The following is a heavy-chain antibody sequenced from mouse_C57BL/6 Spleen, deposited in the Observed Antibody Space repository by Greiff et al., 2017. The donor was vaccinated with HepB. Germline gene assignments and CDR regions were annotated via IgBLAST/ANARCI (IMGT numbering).Heavy chain of an antibody. D-gene: IGHD2-5*01. CDR2: IHPNSGST. Sequence: VQLQQSGAELVKPGASVKLSCKASGYTFTSYWMHWVKQRPGQGLEWIGMIHPNSGSTNYNEKFKSKATLTVDKSSSTAYMQLSSLTSEDSAVYYCARKDYSNFYAMDYWGQGTSVTVSS. J-gene: IGHJ4*01. CDR1: GYTFTSYW. CDR3: ARKDYSNFYAMDY. V-gene: IGHV1-64*01.